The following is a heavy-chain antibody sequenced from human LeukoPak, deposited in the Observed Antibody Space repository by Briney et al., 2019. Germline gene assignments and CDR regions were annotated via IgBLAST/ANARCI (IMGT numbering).Heavy chain of an antibody. J-gene: IGHJ4*02. CDR2: ISSSSSTI. CDR1: GSTFSSCS. CDR3: AREVAGFDY. D-gene: IGHD6-19*01. Sequence: PGGSLRLSCAASGSTFSSCSMNWVRQAPGKGLEWVSYISSSSSTIYYADSVKGRFTISRDNAKNSLSLQMNSLRAEDTAVYYCAREVAGFDYWGQGTLVTVSS. V-gene: IGHV3-48*01.